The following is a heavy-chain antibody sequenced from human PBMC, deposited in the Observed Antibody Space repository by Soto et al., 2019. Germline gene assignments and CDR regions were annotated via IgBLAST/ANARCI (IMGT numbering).Heavy chain of an antibody. Sequence: EVQLVESGGGLVQPGGSLRLSCAASGFTFSSYSMNWVRQAPGKGLEWVSYISSSSSTIYYADSVKGRFTISRDNAKNSLYLQMNSLRAEDTAVYYCARNHIYFGYYYMDVWGKGTTVTVSS. CDR1: GFTFSSYS. D-gene: IGHD2-21*01. V-gene: IGHV3-48*01. J-gene: IGHJ6*03. CDR3: ARNHIYFGYYYMDV. CDR2: ISSSSSTI.